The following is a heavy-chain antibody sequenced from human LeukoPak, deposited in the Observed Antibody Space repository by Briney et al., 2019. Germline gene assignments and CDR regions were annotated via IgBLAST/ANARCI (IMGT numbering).Heavy chain of an antibody. CDR2: INPNSGGT. D-gene: IGHD6-6*01. CDR1: GYTFTGYY. CDR3: AKDGSEYSSSPGGFDY. J-gene: IGHJ4*02. V-gene: IGHV1-2*02. Sequence: ASVKVSCKASGYTFTGYYMHWVRQAPGQGLEWMGWINPNSGGTNYAQKFQGRVTMTRDTSISTAYMELSRLRSDDTAVYYCAKDGSEYSSSPGGFDYWGQGTLVTVSS.